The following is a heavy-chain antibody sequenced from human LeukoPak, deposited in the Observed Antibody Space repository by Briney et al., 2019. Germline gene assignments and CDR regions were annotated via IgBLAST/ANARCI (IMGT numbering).Heavy chain of an antibody. CDR1: GFTLDYYG. V-gene: IGHV3-20*04. CDR2: INWNGGST. D-gene: IGHD4-17*01. Sequence: RPGGSLRLSCAASGFTLDYYGMSWVRHATGKGVEWVSGINWNGGSTVYADSGKGRFTISRDNAKNSLYLQMNSLRAEDTALYYCARDRTVTTSLFDYWGQGTLVTVSS. J-gene: IGHJ4*02. CDR3: ARDRTVTTSLFDY.